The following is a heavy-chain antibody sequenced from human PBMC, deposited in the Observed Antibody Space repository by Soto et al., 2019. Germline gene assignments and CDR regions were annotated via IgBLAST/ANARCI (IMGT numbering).Heavy chain of an antibody. CDR3: ARESEDLTSNFDY. CDR2: ISSTTNYI. J-gene: IGHJ4*02. Sequence: GGSLRLSCAASGFTFARYSMNWVRQAPGKGLEWVSSISSTTNYIYYGDSMKGRFTISRDNGKNSLYLEMHSLRAEDTAVYYCARESEDLTSNFDYWGQGTLVTVSS. V-gene: IGHV3-21*06. CDR1: GFTFARYS.